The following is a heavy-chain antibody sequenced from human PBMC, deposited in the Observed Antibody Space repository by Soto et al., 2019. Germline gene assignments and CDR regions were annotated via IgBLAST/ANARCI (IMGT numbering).Heavy chain of an antibody. Sequence: SDPLSVTCTFFGFSIGSYCLIWIRQPPGKGLEWIGYIYYSGSTNYNPSLKSRVTISVDTSKNQFSLKLSSVTAADTAVYYCARVPDGGSYYRYYDGMDVWGQGTTVTVS. D-gene: IGHD1-26*01. CDR2: IYYSGST. V-gene: IGHV4-59*01. CDR1: GFSIGSYC. CDR3: ARVPDGGSYYRYYDGMDV. J-gene: IGHJ6*02.